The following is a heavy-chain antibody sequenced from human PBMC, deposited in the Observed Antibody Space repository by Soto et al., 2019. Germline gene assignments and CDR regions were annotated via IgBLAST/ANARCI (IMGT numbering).Heavy chain of an antibody. J-gene: IGHJ4*02. CDR1: GFTFSNYG. CDR3: AKGRAYSGYDPEFDC. CDR2: ISYDGRNK. D-gene: IGHD5-12*01. Sequence: GGSLRLPCAVSGFTFSNYGMHWVRQAPGKGLEWVAYISYDGRNKYYADSVKGRFTISRDNSENTLYLQMNSLRTDDTALYYCAKGRAYSGYDPEFDCWGQGTLVTVSS. V-gene: IGHV3-30*18.